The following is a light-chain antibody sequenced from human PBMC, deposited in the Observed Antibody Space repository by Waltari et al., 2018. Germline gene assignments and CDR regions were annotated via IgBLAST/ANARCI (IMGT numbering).Light chain of an antibody. J-gene: IGLJ3*02. CDR3: QVWDDVTDSGV. V-gene: IGLV3-21*04. Sequence: YVLTQPPSVSVDPGKTARLPCGGHKLGSKSLNWYQQKPGQAPVLVMFYDSDRPSEIPERFSGSNAGNTATLTISWVEAGDEADYHCQVWDDVTDSGVFGGGTKLTVL. CDR1: KLGSKS. CDR2: YDS.